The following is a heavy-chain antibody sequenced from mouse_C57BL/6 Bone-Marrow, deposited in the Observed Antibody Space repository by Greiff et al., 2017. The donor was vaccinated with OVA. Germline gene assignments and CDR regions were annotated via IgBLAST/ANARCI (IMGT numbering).Heavy chain of an antibody. D-gene: IGHD1-1*01. CDR2: ISSGGSYT. J-gene: IGHJ2*01. Sequence: EVQLVESGGDLVKPGGSLKLSCAASGFTFSSYGMPWVRQTPDKRLEWVATISSGGSYTYYPDSVKGRFTITRDNAKNTLYLQMSSLKSEDTAMYYCARPSYYGSSCFEYWGQGTTLTVSS. CDR3: ARPSYYGSSCFEY. CDR1: GFTFSSYG. V-gene: IGHV5-6*01.